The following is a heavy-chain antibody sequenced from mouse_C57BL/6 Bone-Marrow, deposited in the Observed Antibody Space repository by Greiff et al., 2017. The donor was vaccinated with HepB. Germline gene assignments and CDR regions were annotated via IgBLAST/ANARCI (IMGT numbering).Heavy chain of an antibody. CDR1: GFTFSDFY. CDR3: AREYEN. CDR2: SRNKANDYTT. D-gene: IGHD2-10*02. V-gene: IGHV7-1*01. J-gene: IGHJ3*01. Sequence: EVKLVDSGGGLVQSGRSLRLSCATSGFTFSDFYMEWVRQAPGKGLEWIAASRNKANDYTTEYSASVKGRFIVSRDTSQSILYLQMNALRAEDTAIYYCAREYENWGQGTLVTVSA.